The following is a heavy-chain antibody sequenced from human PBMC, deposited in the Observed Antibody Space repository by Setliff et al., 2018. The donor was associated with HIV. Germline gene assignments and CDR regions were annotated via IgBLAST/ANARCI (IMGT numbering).Heavy chain of an antibody. Sequence: SETLSLTCTVSCGSISSHYWSWIRQPPGKGLEWIGSISPSGSTYYNPSLQSRVTISIDMSKNHFSLNLKSVTAADTAIYYCARDKTYCNYSRCSRAGWYFDLWGRGTLVTVSS. CDR3: ARDKTYCNYSRCSRAGWYFDL. V-gene: IGHV4-4*08. J-gene: IGHJ2*01. CDR1: CGSISSHY. CDR2: ISPSGST. D-gene: IGHD2-2*01.